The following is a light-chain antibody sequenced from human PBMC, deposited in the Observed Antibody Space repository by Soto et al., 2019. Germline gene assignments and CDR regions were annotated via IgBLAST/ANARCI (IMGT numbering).Light chain of an antibody. CDR1: QDIRSR. J-gene: IGKJ4*01. CDR3: QQANILPPV. V-gene: IGKV1-12*01. Sequence: EMTQSPSSVSASVGARVTITCRASQDIRSRLAWYQHKQGKAPNLLIYSATTLQSGVPYRFSGSGSGTYFTLTISSLQPEDGETYDGQQANILPPVFGGGTKVDIK. CDR2: SAT.